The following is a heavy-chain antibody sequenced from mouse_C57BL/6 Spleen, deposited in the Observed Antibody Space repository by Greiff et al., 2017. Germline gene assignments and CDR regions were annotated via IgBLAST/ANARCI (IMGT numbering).Heavy chain of an antibody. CDR3: ARDGGYDGYPAWFAY. CDR1: GYAFSSYW. CDR2: IYPGDGNT. Sequence: QVQLKQSGAELVKPGASVKISCKASGYAFSSYWMNWVKQRPGKGLEWIGQIYPGDGNTNYNGKFKGKATLTADKSSSTAYMQLSSLTSEDSAVYFCARDGGYDGYPAWFAYWGQGTLVTVSA. J-gene: IGHJ3*01. D-gene: IGHD2-3*01. V-gene: IGHV1-80*01.